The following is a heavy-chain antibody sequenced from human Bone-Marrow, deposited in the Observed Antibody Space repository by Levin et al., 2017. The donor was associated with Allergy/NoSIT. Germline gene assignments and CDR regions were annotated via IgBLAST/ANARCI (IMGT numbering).Heavy chain of an antibody. D-gene: IGHD2-15*01. CDR3: ARAKHSFGRTADY. V-gene: IGHV3-74*03. CDR1: GFTFGAYW. Sequence: GESLKISCAASGFTFGAYWMHWVRQTPGEGLVWVSRISGDGSSAEYADAVKGRFTISRDNAKSTLYLQMTSLRAEDTAVYYCARAKHSFGRTADYWGQGTLLTVSS. J-gene: IGHJ4*02. CDR2: ISGDGSSA.